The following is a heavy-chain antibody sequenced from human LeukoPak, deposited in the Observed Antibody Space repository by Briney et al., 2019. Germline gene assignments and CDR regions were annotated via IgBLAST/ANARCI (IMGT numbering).Heavy chain of an antibody. J-gene: IGHJ4*02. CDR2: ISYDGSNK. CDR3: ARARFSSGWSHFDY. Sequence: GRSLRLSCAASGFTFSSYAMRWVRQAPGKGLEWVAVISYDGSNKYYADSVKGRFTISRDNSKNTLYLQMNSLRAEDTAVYYCARARFSSGWSHFDYWGQGTLVTVSS. V-gene: IGHV3-30-3*01. D-gene: IGHD6-13*01. CDR1: GFTFSSYA.